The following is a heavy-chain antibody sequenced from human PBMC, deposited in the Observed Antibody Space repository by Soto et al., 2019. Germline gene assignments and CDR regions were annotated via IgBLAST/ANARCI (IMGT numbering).Heavy chain of an antibody. J-gene: IGHJ4*02. Sequence: EVQLVESGGGLVQSGGSLRLSFEASGFTLGNYWMHWVRQAPGKGLVWVSRINDYGTTINYAESVEGRFIISRDDAKSEVYLQMNNLRAEDSAVYYCARGGLEPFDYWGQGALVTVSS. CDR2: INDYGTTI. CDR3: ARGGLEPFDY. V-gene: IGHV3-74*01. D-gene: IGHD1-1*01. CDR1: GFTLGNYW.